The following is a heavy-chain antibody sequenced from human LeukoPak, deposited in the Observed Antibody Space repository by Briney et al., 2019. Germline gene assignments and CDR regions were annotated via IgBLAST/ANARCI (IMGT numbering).Heavy chain of an antibody. CDR1: GGSISSHY. J-gene: IGHJ4*02. V-gene: IGHV4-59*11. Sequence: SETLSLTCTVSGGSISSHYWSWIRQPPGKGLEWIGYIYYSGSTNYNPSLKSRVTISVDTSKNQFSLKLSSVTAADTAVYYCARDPGYSSGWHHYFDYWGQGTLVTVSS. CDR3: ARDPGYSSGWHHYFDY. CDR2: IYYSGST. D-gene: IGHD6-19*01.